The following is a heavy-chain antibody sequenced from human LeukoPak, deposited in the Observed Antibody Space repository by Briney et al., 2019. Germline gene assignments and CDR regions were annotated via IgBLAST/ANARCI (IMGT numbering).Heavy chain of an antibody. CDR1: GGSFSGYY. V-gene: IGHV4-34*01. D-gene: IGHD1-26*01. CDR2: INHSGST. Sequence: SETLSLTCAVYGGSFSGYYWSWIRQPPGKGLEWIGEINHSGSTNYNPSLKSRVTISVDTSKNQFSLKLSSVTAADTAVYYCARGQKGGATPRLDYWGQETLVTVSS. J-gene: IGHJ4*02. CDR3: ARGQKGGATPRLDY.